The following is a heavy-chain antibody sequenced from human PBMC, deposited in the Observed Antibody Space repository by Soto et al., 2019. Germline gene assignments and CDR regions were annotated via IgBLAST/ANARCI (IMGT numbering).Heavy chain of an antibody. V-gene: IGHV4-59*01. Sequence: QVQLQESGPGLVKPSETLSLTCTVSGGSTSPYYWNWIRQPPGKGLEWIGYVYYRGSTDYNPSLKSRVTISLDTSKNQFSLKLTSVTAADTAVYYCARATGTTNFGDYWGQGTLVTVSS. J-gene: IGHJ4*02. CDR3: ARATGTTNFGDY. CDR2: VYYRGST. CDR1: GGSTSPYY. D-gene: IGHD1-7*01.